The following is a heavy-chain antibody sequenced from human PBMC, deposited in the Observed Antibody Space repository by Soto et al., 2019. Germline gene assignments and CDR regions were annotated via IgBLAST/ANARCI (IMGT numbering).Heavy chain of an antibody. D-gene: IGHD3-10*01. V-gene: IGHV4-34*01. CDR2: INHSGST. CDR3: ARDSYFGSGSRYLDY. CDR1: DGSFSGYY. Sequence: SETLSLTCAVYDGSFSGYYWNWIRQPPGKGLEWIGEINHSGSTNYNPSLKSRVTISVDTSKNQFSLNLSSVTAADTAVYYCARDSYFGSGSRYLDYWGQGTPVTVSS. J-gene: IGHJ4*02.